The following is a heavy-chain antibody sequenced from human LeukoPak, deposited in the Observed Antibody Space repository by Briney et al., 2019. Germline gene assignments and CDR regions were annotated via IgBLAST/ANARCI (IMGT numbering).Heavy chain of an antibody. CDR1: GFTFNYYS. D-gene: IGHD2-2*01. CDR2: ISSSSSYI. CDR3: ARVWSPPYASTWPDYFDF. V-gene: IGHV3-21*01. J-gene: IGHJ4*02. Sequence: PGGSLRLSCVASGFTFNYYSMNWVRQAPGKGLEWVSSISSSSSYIYYTDSVKGRFTISRDNAKNSLYLQMNSLRAEDTAVYYCARVWSPPYASTWPDYFDFWGLGTLVTVSS.